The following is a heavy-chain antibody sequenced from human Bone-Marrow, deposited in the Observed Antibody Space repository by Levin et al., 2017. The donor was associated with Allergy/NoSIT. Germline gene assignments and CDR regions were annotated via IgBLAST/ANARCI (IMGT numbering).Heavy chain of an antibody. Sequence: SCAASGFSISTYGMHWVRQAPGKGLEWVAVIWYEGINKDYGESVKGRFIISRDNSRNTLYLQLTSLRAEDTAVYYCARDHEKALDFWGQGTLVAVSS. CDR3: ARDHEKALDF. CDR1: GFSISTYG. CDR2: IWYEGINK. J-gene: IGHJ4*02. V-gene: IGHV3-33*01.